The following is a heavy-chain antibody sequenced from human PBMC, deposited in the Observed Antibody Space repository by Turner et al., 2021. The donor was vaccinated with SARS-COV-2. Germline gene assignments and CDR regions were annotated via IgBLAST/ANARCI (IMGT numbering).Heavy chain of an antibody. CDR1: SGSIRTTTYY. D-gene: IGHD1-26*01. Sequence: QLQLQESGPGLLRPSETLSLTCTVSSGSIRTTTYYWGWIRRPPGKGLEWIGSVHYTGSTYYNPSLKSRVTVSIDPPKNQFSLKLSSVTVADTAVYYCARGGWSDYVESTPFDIWGQGTVVTISS. J-gene: IGHJ3*02. V-gene: IGHV4-39*01. CDR2: VHYTGST. CDR3: ARGGWSDYVESTPFDI.